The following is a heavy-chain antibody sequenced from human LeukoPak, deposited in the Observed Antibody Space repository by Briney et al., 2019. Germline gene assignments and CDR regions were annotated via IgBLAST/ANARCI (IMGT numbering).Heavy chain of an antibody. Sequence: GEPLKISCKGSGYSFTSYWIGWVRQMPGKGLEWMGVIYPGDSDTRYSPSFQGQVTISADKSISTAYLQWSSLKASDTAMYYCARASEDIVAPQPTNFDYWGQGTLVTVSS. CDR1: GYSFTSYW. CDR2: IYPGDSDT. J-gene: IGHJ4*02. CDR3: ARASEDIVAPQPTNFDY. V-gene: IGHV5-51*01. D-gene: IGHD5-12*01.